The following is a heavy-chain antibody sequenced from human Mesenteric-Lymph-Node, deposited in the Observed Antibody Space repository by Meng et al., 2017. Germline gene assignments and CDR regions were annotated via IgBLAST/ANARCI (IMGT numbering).Heavy chain of an antibody. CDR2: IYHSGST. J-gene: IGHJ4*02. CDR3: ARDARMITFGGVIAQFDY. V-gene: IGHV4-38-2*02. Sequence: SETLSLTCAVSGYSISSGYYWGWIRQPPGKGLEWIGSIYHSGSTYYNPSLKSRVTISVDTSKNQFSLKLSSVTAADTAVHYCARDARMITFGGVIAQFDYWGQGTLVTVSS. D-gene: IGHD3-16*02. CDR1: GYSISSGYY.